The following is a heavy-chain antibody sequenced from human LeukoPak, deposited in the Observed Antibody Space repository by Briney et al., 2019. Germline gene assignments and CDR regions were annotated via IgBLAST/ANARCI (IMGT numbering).Heavy chain of an antibody. V-gene: IGHV3-33*01. CDR3: ARDTDYYDSSGYLGY. Sequence: GGSLRLSCAASGFTFSSYGMHWVRQAPGKGLEWVAVIWYDGSNKYYADSVKGRFTISRDNSKNTLYLQMNSLRAEDTAVYYCARDTDYYDSSGYLGYWGQGTLVTVSS. CDR1: GFTFSSYG. CDR2: IWYDGSNK. D-gene: IGHD3-22*01. J-gene: IGHJ4*02.